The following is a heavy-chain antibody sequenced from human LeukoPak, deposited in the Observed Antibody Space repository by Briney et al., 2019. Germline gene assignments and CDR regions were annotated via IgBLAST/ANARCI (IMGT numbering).Heavy chain of an antibody. CDR3: ARASGYSGYDSPYYYYYMDV. Sequence: GGSLRLSCAASGFTFSSYAMSWVRQAPGKGLEWVSAISGSGGSTYYADSVKGRFTISRDNAKNSLYLQMNSLRAEDTAVYYCARASGYSGYDSPYYYYYMDVWGKGTTVTVSS. V-gene: IGHV3-23*01. D-gene: IGHD5-12*01. CDR2: ISGSGGST. CDR1: GFTFSSYA. J-gene: IGHJ6*03.